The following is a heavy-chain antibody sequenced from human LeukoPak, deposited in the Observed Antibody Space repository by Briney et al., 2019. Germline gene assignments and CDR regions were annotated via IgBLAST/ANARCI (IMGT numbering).Heavy chain of an antibody. V-gene: IGHV3-23*01. CDR3: AKAYYDSTVSSDY. CDR2: ISGSGGGT. Sequence: GGSLRLSCAASGFTFSSYAMSWVRQAPGKGLEWVSGISGSGGGTFYADSVKGRFTISRDNSRNTLSLQMNILRAEATAVYYCAKAYYDSTVSSDYWGQGTLVTVSS. D-gene: IGHD3-22*01. CDR1: GFTFSSYA. J-gene: IGHJ4*02.